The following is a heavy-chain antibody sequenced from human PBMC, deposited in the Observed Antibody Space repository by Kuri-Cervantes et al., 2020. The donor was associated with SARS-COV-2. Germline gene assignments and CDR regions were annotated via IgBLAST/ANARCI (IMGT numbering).Heavy chain of an antibody. CDR1: GGSFSGYY. D-gene: IGHD3-22*01. Sequence: SQTLQLTCAVYGGSFSGYYWSWIRQPPGKGLEWIGEINHSGSPNYNPSLKNRVTISVDTSKNQFTLKLSSVTAADTAVYYCARDLNYFDTSGQVGYWGQGTLVTVSS. J-gene: IGHJ4*02. CDR2: INHSGSP. V-gene: IGHV4-34*01. CDR3: ARDLNYFDTSGQVGY.